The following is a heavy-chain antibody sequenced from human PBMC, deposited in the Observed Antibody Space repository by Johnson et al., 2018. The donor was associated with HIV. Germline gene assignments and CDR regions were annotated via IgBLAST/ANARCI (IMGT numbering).Heavy chain of an antibody. Sequence: QMLLVESGGGVGQPGRSLRLSCAASGFTFSSYAMHWVRQAPGKGLEWVAVISYDGSNKYYADSVKGRFTISRDNSKNTLYLQMNSLISEDTAVYFCASEVEYSILGGVWGQGTMVTVSS. CDR2: ISYDGSNK. J-gene: IGHJ3*01. D-gene: IGHD6-6*01. CDR1: GFTFSSYA. CDR3: ASEVEYSILGGV. V-gene: IGHV3-30-3*01.